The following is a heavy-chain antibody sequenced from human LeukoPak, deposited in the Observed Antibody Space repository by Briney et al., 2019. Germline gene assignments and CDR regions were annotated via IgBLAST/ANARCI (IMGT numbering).Heavy chain of an antibody. CDR2: IYHSGST. Sequence: SETLSLTCTVSGGPISSSGYYWGWIRQPPGKGLEWIGSIYHSGSTYYNPSLKSRVTISVDTSKNQFSLKLSSVTAADTAVYYCARPRGYSYGYIDYWGQGTRVTVSS. D-gene: IGHD5-18*01. CDR3: ARPRGYSYGYIDY. J-gene: IGHJ4*02. V-gene: IGHV4-39*01. CDR1: GGPISSSGYY.